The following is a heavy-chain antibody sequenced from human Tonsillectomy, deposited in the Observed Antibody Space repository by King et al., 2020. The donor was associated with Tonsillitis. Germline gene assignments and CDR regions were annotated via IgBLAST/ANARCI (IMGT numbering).Heavy chain of an antibody. CDR1: GFTFCVFA. J-gene: IGHJ4*02. Sequence: VQLVESGGGLVQPGGSLRLSCVASGFTFCVFALSWVRQAPGEGLERVSGISGSGTTTNFAASVKGRDSISRDNSRNTVHLQMDSLRPEDTATYYCAKALGGANVPTLNFDHWGQGTLVTVSS. CDR3: AKALGGANVPTLNFDH. V-gene: IGHV3-23*04. CDR2: ISGSGTTT. D-gene: IGHD3-16*01.